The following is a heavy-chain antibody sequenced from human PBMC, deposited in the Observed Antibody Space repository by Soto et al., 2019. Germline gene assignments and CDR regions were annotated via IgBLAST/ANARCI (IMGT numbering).Heavy chain of an antibody. J-gene: IGHJ3*01. CDR3: ARDQLYYNDISGRPLNAFDV. CDR2: IKQDGSEK. Sequence: PGGSLRLSCAASGFTFSSYWMSCVRQAPGKGLEWVANIKQDGSEKYYVDSVKGRFTISRDNAKNSLYLQMNSLRAEDTAVYYCARDQLYYNDISGRPLNAFDVWGQGTMVTVSS. CDR1: GFTFSSYW. V-gene: IGHV3-7*01. D-gene: IGHD3-22*01.